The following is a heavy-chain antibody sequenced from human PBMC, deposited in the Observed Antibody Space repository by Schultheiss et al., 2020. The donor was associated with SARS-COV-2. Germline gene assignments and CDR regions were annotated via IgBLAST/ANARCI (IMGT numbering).Heavy chain of an antibody. Sequence: SETLSLTCSVSGVSINAYSWSWIRQPPGKGLEWVAFLYYSGNTYYNSSLMSRLTVSLDTSRKQFSLKMRSVTAADTAVYYCAKFQRLCDSDNSCYSGAYDYWGQGILVTVSS. J-gene: IGHJ4*02. CDR2: LYYSGNT. CDR3: AKFQRLCDSDNSCYSGAYDY. CDR1: GVSINAYS. D-gene: IGHD1-26*01. V-gene: IGHV4-59*01.